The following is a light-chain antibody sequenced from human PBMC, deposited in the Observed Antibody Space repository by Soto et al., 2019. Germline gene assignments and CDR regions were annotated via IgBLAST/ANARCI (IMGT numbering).Light chain of an antibody. CDR3: QQYNQWPRK. CDR2: GAN. J-gene: IGKJ1*01. CDR1: QSIGTT. Sequence: EIVLTQSPATLSVSPGERATLSCRASQSIGTTLAWHQQKPGQAPRLLIYGANTRATGIPARFSASGSGTEFTLTISSLQSEDFAVYYCQQYNQWPRKFGQGTKVEIK. V-gene: IGKV3-15*01.